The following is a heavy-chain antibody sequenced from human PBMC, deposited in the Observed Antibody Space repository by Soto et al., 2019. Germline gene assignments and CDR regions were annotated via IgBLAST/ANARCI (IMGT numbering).Heavy chain of an antibody. CDR2: ISGSGGST. CDR3: AKCPGTERSPIAY. J-gene: IGHJ4*02. Sequence: EVQLLESGGGLVQPGGSLRLSCAASGFTFSSYAMSWVRQAPGKGLEWVSAISGSGGSTYYADSVKGRFTISRDNSKNRLYRKRNSRRAEDTAVYYCAKCPGTERSPIAYWGQGTLVPVSS. V-gene: IGHV3-23*01. CDR1: GFTFSSYA. D-gene: IGHD1-7*01.